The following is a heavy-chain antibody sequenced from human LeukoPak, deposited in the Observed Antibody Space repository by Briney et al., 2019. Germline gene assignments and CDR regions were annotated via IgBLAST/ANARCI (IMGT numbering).Heavy chain of an antibody. CDR1: GGSISSINYY. CDR3: ARRIAVAGGWFDP. J-gene: IGHJ5*02. V-gene: IGHV4-39*01. CDR2: ISYSGNT. D-gene: IGHD6-19*01. Sequence: PSETLSLTSTVSGGSISSINYYGGWIRQPPGKGLGWIGSISYSGNTFYNPSLKSRVTISVDTSKIQFSLKLSYVTAADTAVYYCARRIAVAGGWFDPWGQGTLVTVSS.